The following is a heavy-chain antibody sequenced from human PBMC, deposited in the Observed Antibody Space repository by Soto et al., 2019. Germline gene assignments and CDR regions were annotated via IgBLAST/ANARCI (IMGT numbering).Heavy chain of an antibody. V-gene: IGHV3-21*01. Sequence: GGSLRLSCAASGFTFSSYSMNWVRQAPGKGLEWVSSISSSSSYIYYADSVKGRFTISRDNAKNSLYLQMNSLRAEDTAVYYCARDRSVEMATIAFDYWGQGTLVTVSS. J-gene: IGHJ4*02. D-gene: IGHD5-12*01. CDR2: ISSSSSYI. CDR1: GFTFSSYS. CDR3: ARDRSVEMATIAFDY.